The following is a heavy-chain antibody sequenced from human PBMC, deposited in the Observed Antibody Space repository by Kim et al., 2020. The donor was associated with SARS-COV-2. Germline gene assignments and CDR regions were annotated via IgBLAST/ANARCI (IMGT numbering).Heavy chain of an antibody. Sequence: SETLSLTCTVSGGSISSSSYYWGWIRQPPGQGLEWIGSIYYSGSSYYNPSLKSRVTISVNTSKNQFSLKLSSGTAADTAVYYCARTIAARRGWGAGTYYYYGMDVWGQGTTVTVSS. V-gene: IGHV4-39*07. CDR2: IYYSGSS. CDR1: GGSISSSSYY. D-gene: IGHD6-6*01. CDR3: ARTIAARRGWGAGTYYYYGMDV. J-gene: IGHJ6*02.